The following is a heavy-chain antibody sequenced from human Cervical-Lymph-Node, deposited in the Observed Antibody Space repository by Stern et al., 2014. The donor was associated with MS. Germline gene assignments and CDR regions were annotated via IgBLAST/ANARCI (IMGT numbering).Heavy chain of an antibody. Sequence: QLQLQESGPGLVKPSQTLSLTCTVSGGPISSGTYYWSWIRQPAGKGLEWIGRMYTSGSTDYTSSLKSRVTISVDMSKNQLSLRLTHVTAADTAVYYCARGRNGFGYDSWGQGTLATVSP. CDR3: ARGRNGFGYDS. CDR2: MYTSGST. V-gene: IGHV4-61*02. D-gene: IGHD2-15*01. CDR1: GGPISSGTYY. J-gene: IGHJ4*02.